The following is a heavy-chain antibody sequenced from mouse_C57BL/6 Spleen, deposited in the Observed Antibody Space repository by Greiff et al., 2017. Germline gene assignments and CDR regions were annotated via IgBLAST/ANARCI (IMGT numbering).Heavy chain of an antibody. J-gene: IGHJ2*01. CDR3: ARSTGATLFFDY. V-gene: IGHV1-69*01. D-gene: IGHD4-1*02. CDR2: IDPSDSYT. CDR1: GYTFTSYW. Sequence: VQLQQPGAELVMPGASVKLSCKASGYTFTSYWMHWVKQRPGQGLEWIGEIDPSDSYTNYNQKFKGKSTLTVDKSSSTAYMQLSSLTSEDSAVYYCARSTGATLFFDYWGQGTTLTVSS.